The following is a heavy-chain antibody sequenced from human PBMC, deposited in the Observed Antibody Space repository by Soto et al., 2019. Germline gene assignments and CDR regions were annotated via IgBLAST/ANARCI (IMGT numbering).Heavy chain of an antibody. V-gene: IGHV3-7*01. D-gene: IGHD6-13*01. CDR2: IKKDGSEK. CDR1: GFTFSSYW. CDR3: ARVSGSSWSFKEDY. J-gene: IGHJ4*02. Sequence: GGSLRLSCAASGFTFSSYWMSWVRQAPGKGLEWVANIKKDGSEKYYVDSVKGRFTISRDNAKNSLYLQMNSLRAEDTAAYYCARVSGSSWSFKEDYWGQGTLVTVSS.